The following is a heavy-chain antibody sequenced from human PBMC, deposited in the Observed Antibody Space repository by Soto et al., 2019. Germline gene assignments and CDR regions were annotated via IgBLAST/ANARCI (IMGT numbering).Heavy chain of an antibody. D-gene: IGHD1-1*01. CDR2: IDWDDDK. CDR3: ARISATRYYFDY. V-gene: IGHV2-70*04. Sequence: SGPTLVNPTQTLTLTCTFSGFSLSTSGVGVGWIRQPPGKALEWLARIDWDDDKFYSKSLKSRLTISKDTSKNQVVLTMTNMDPVDTATYYCARISATRYYFDYWGQGALVTVSS. CDR1: GFSLSTSGVG. J-gene: IGHJ4*02.